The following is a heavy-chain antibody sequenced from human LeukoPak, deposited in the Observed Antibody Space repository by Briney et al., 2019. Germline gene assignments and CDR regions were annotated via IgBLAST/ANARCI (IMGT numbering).Heavy chain of an antibody. Sequence: ASVKVSCKASGYTFTSYDINWVRQATGQGLEWMGWTNPNSGNTGYAQKFQGRVTMTRNTSISTAYMELRSLRSDDTAVYYCARELRITMVRGVIIKGRSFDYWGQGTLVTVSS. V-gene: IGHV1-8*01. CDR2: TNPNSGNT. CDR3: ARELRITMVRGVIIKGRSFDY. CDR1: GYTFTSYD. D-gene: IGHD3-10*01. J-gene: IGHJ4*02.